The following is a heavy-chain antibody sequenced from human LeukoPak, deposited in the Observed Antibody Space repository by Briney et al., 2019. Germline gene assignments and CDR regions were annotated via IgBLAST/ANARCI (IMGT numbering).Heavy chain of an antibody. Sequence: ASVKVSCKASGYTFTSYGISWVRQAPGQGLEWVGWVSAYNGNTNYAQKLQGRVTMTTDTSTSTAYMELSSLRSEDTAVYYCAAEWELRAYWGQGTLVTVSS. CDR2: VSAYNGNT. CDR1: GYTFTSYG. J-gene: IGHJ4*02. CDR3: AAEWELRAY. D-gene: IGHD1-26*01. V-gene: IGHV1-18*01.